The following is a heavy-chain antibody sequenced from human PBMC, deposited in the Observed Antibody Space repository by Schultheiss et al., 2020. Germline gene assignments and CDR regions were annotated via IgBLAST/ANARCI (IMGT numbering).Heavy chain of an antibody. J-gene: IGHJ6*02. Sequence: GESLKISCKGSGYSFTSYWIAWVRRMPGKGLEWMGIIYPGDSDTRYSPSFQGQVTISADKSISTAYLQWSSLKASDTAMYYCARKGYCSSTSCYNAGSVYYGMDVWGQGTTVTVSS. D-gene: IGHD2-2*02. CDR2: IYPGDSDT. CDR1: GYSFTSYW. CDR3: ARKGYCSSTSCYNAGSVYYGMDV. V-gene: IGHV5-51*01.